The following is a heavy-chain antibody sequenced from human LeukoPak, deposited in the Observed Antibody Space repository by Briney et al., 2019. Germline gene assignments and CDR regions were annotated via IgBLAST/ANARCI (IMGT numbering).Heavy chain of an antibody. CDR3: ARDLYVVT. CDR2: FYSGST. CDR1: GTYINTYY. Sequence: SETLSLTCSGSGTYINTYYWSWIRQPPGKGLEWIGYFYSGSTKYNPSLKSRVAISVDTSKNQFSLTLSSVTAADTAVYYCARDLYVVTWGQGTPVTVSS. J-gene: IGHJ5*02. D-gene: IGHD5/OR15-5a*01. V-gene: IGHV4-59*01.